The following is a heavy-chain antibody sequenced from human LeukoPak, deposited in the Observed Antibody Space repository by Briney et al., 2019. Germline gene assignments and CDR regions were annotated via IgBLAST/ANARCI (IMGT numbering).Heavy chain of an antibody. D-gene: IGHD3-10*01. Sequence: SETLSLSCTVSGGSISSYYWSWIRQPPGKELQWIGYIHSTGTTKFNPSLESRVTMSVDTSKNQFSLKLSSVTAADTAVYYCARRLWFGESKFDPWGQGTLVTVSS. CDR2: IHSTGTT. CDR3: ARRLWFGESKFDP. V-gene: IGHV4-4*09. J-gene: IGHJ5*02. CDR1: GGSISSYY.